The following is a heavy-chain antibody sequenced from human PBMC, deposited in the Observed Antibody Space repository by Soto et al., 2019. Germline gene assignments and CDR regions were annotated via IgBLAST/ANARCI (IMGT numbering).Heavy chain of an antibody. CDR1: GFTFSSYD. V-gene: IGHV3-13*01. CDR2: IGTAGDT. J-gene: IGHJ4*02. Sequence: VGSLRLSCAASGFTFSSYDMHWVRQATGKGLEWVSAIGTAGDTYYPGSVKGRFTISRENAKNSLYLQMNSLRAGDTAVYYCARGSRYSSSSVLYFDYWGQGTLVTVSS. D-gene: IGHD6-13*01. CDR3: ARGSRYSSSSVLYFDY.